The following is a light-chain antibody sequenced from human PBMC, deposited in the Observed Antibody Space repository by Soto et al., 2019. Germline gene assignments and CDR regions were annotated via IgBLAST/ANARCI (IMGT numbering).Light chain of an antibody. CDR1: QSVTNY. Sequence: EIFLTQSPDTLSLSPGERATLTCRASQSVTNYIAWYQQRPGQAPRLLIYDASNRATGVPARFNGSGSGTEFTLTISSLQSEDFAVYYCQQYNNWPPTFGQGTRLEIK. CDR2: DAS. CDR3: QQYNNWPPT. J-gene: IGKJ5*01. V-gene: IGKV3-11*01.